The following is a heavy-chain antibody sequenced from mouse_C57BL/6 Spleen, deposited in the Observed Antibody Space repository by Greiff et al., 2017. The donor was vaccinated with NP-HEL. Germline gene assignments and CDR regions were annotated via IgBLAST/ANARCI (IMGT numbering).Heavy chain of an antibody. CDR1: GYAFSSSW. D-gene: IGHD1-1*01. V-gene: IGHV1-82*01. CDR2: IYPGDGDT. CDR3: ARRAVVARGAMDY. J-gene: IGHJ4*01. Sequence: QVQLQQSGPELVKPGASVKISCKASGYAFSSSWMNWVKQRPGKGLEWIGRIYPGDGDTNYNGKFKGKATLTADKSSSTAYMQLSSLTSEDSAVYFCARRAVVARGAMDYWGQGTSVTVSS.